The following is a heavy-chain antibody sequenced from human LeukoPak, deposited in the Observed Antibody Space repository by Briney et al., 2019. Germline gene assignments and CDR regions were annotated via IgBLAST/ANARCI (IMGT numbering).Heavy chain of an antibody. CDR3: AKDLYGDYGGIDY. D-gene: IGHD4-17*01. CDR2: IRGSGGNT. CDR1: GFTFSTYA. J-gene: IGHJ4*02. Sequence: GGSLRLSCAASGFTFSTYAMSWVRQAPGKGLEWVSIIRGSGGNTYYADSVKGRFTISRDNSKNTLYLQMNSLRAEDTAIYYCAKDLYGDYGGIDYWGQGTLVTVSS. V-gene: IGHV3-23*01.